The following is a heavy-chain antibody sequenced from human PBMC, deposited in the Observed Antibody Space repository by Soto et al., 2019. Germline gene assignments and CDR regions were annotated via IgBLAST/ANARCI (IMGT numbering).Heavy chain of an antibody. CDR3: ARHSGSYSKYYYYYGRDV. Sequence: QVQLVQSGAEVKKPGSSVKVSCKASGGTFSSYAISWVRQAPGQGLEWMGGIIPIFGTANYAQKFQGRVTTTADESTSPAYMELSSLRSEATAVYYCARHSGSYSKYYYYYGRDVGGQGPTVTVSS. CDR1: GGTFSSYA. V-gene: IGHV1-69*01. CDR2: IIPIFGTA. J-gene: IGHJ6*02. D-gene: IGHD1-26*01.